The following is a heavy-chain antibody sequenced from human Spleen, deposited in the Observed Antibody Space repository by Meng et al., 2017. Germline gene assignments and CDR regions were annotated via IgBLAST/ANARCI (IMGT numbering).Heavy chain of an antibody. CDR1: GGSISSDNY. CDR2: IYYSGRT. Sequence: QVLLQGSGPGLVKPSETLSLTCTVSGGSISSDNYWSWIRQPPGKGLEWIGYIYYSGRTYYNPSLKSRLTISVDTSKNQFSLKLSSVTAADTAVYYCARATSSGYSWYFDLWGRGTLVTVSS. V-gene: IGHV4-30-4*01. J-gene: IGHJ2*01. D-gene: IGHD3-22*01. CDR3: ARATSSGYSWYFDL.